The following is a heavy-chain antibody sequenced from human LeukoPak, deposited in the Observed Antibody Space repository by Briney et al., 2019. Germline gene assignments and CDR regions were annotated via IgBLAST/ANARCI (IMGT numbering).Heavy chain of an antibody. CDR2: IGGSGGT. D-gene: IGHD3-16*01. V-gene: IGHV3-23*01. Sequence: GGSLRLSCAASGFTFSSYAMNWVRQAPGKGLEWVSAIGGSGGTYHADSVKGRFTISRDISKNTLYLQMNSLRAEDTAVYYCAKESGSYAKPFDYWGQGTLVTGSS. CDR1: GFTFSSYA. J-gene: IGHJ4*02. CDR3: AKESGSYAKPFDY.